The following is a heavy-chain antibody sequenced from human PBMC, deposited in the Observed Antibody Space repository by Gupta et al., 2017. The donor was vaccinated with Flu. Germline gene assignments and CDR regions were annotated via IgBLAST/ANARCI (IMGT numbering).Heavy chain of an antibody. D-gene: IGHD3-9*01. CDR2: ISSSSSTI. Sequence: EVQLVESGGGLVQPGGSLRLSCAASGFTFSSYSMNWVRQAPGKGLEWVSYISSSSSTIYYADSVKGRFTISRDNAKNSLYLQMNSLRDEDTAVYYCARDTGNPVIFDWLLYFDYWGQGTLVTVSS. J-gene: IGHJ4*02. CDR3: ARDTGNPVIFDWLLYFDY. V-gene: IGHV3-48*02. CDR1: GFTFSSYS.